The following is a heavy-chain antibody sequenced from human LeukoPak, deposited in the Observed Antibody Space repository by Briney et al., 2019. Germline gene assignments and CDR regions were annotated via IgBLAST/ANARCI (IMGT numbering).Heavy chain of an antibody. Sequence: SETLSLTCTVAGGSVSSGSNSWSCLRQPPGKELEWIGCIHYSGSISYSPSLKSRVTISVDTSKNQISLRLSSVTAADTAVYYCARDTTLGRGVRWGFFDYWGQGTLVTVSS. V-gene: IGHV4-61*01. CDR1: GGSVSSGSNS. CDR2: IHYSGSI. CDR3: ARDTTLGRGVRWGFFDY. J-gene: IGHJ4*02. D-gene: IGHD3-10*01.